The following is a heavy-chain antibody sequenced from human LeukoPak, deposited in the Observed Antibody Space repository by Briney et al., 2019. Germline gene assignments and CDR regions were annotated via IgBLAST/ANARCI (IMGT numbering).Heavy chain of an antibody. J-gene: IGHJ4*02. CDR1: GFTFSGFS. CDR3: ARSAVRGVACDY. D-gene: IGHD3-10*01. V-gene: IGHV3-48*01. CDR2: ISTSSRST. Sequence: GGSLRLSGTASGFTFSGFSMHWDRQAPGKGLEWLSYISTSSRSTYYADSVKGRFTISRDNAKNTLFLDMHSLRPGDSAVYYCARSAVRGVACDYWGQGTLLTVSS.